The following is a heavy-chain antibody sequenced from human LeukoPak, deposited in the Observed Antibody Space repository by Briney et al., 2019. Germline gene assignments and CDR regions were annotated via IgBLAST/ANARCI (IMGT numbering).Heavy chain of an antibody. D-gene: IGHD2-15*01. Sequence: GGSLRLSCAASGFTFSSYGMHWVRQAPGKGLEWVAVIWYDGSNKYYADSVKGRFTIPRDNSKNTLYLQMNSLRAEDTAVYYCAKPSVVVVAATGYYFDYWGQGTLVTVSS. V-gene: IGHV3-33*06. J-gene: IGHJ4*02. CDR3: AKPSVVVVAATGYYFDY. CDR2: IWYDGSNK. CDR1: GFTFSSYG.